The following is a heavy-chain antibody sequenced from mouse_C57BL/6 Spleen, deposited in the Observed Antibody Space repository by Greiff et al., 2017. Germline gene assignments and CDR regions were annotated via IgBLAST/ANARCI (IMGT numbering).Heavy chain of an antibody. V-gene: IGHV1-50*01. CDR1: GYTFTSYW. Sequence: QVQLQQPGAELVKPGASVKLSCKASGYTFTSYWMQWVKQRPGQGLEWIGEIDPSVSYTNYTQKFKGKATLTVDTSSSTAYMQLSSLTSEDSAVYYCARRGGTFDYWGQGTTLTVSS. J-gene: IGHJ2*01. CDR2: IDPSVSYT. D-gene: IGHD4-1*01. CDR3: ARRGGTFDY.